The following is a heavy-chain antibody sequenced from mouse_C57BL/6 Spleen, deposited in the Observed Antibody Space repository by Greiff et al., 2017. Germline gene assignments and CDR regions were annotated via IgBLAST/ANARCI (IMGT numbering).Heavy chain of an antibody. D-gene: IGHD1-1*01. J-gene: IGHJ1*03. CDR1: GFTFSSYA. CDR2: ISAGGSYT. CDR3: ASCYGSSHWYFDV. V-gene: IGHV5-4*01. Sequence: EVQLVESGGGLVKPGGSLKLSCAASGFTFSSYAMSWVRQTPEKRLEWVATISAGGSYTYYPDNVKGRFTISRDNAKNNLYLQRSHLKSEDTAMYYCASCYGSSHWYFDVWGTGTTVTVSS.